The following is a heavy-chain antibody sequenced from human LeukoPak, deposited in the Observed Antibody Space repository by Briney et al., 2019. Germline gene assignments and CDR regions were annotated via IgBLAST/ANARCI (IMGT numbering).Heavy chain of an antibody. D-gene: IGHD2-2*01. J-gene: IGHJ4*02. V-gene: IGHV4-59*08. CDR1: GGSISSYY. CDR3: ARADGRGYCSSISCYAIDY. Sequence: SETLSLTCTVSGGSISSYYWSWIRQPPGKGLEWIGYIYYSGSTNYNPSLKSRVTISVDTSKNQFSLKLSSVTAADTAVYYCARADGRGYCSSISCYAIDYWGQGTLVTVSS. CDR2: IYYSGST.